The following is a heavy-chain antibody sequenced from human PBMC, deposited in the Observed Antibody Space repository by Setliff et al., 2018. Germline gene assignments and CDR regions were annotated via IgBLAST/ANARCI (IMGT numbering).Heavy chain of an antibody. D-gene: IGHD3-3*01. CDR2: VSASGST. Sequence: SETLSLTCTVSGASISDYYWTWIRQPAGKELEWIGRVSASGSTTYNPSLKSRVTMSVDTSRNQTSLNLTSVTAADTAMYYCARERTIFGILVISGWFDPWGQGTVVTVSS. J-gene: IGHJ5*02. CDR3: ARERTIFGILVISGWFDP. V-gene: IGHV4-4*07. CDR1: GASISDYY.